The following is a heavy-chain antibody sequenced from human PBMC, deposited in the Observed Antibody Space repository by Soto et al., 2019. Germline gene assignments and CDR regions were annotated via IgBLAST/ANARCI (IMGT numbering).Heavy chain of an antibody. J-gene: IGHJ4*02. CDR1: GRPVCGYQ. D-gene: IGHD5-12*01. V-gene: IGHV4-34*01. CDR2: INHSGST. CDR3: ATGCLPRLSR. Sequence: PSESLSRMRGPDGRPVCGYQLGWIRQPPGKGLEWIGEINHSGSTNYNPSLKSRVTISVDTPKNQFSLKLSSVTAADTAVYYCATGCLPRLSRWGQGPLFP.